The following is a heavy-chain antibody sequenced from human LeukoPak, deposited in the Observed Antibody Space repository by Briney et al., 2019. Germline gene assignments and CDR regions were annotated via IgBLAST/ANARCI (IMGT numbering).Heavy chain of an antibody. Sequence: AGGSLRLSCAASGFTFDDYAMHWVRQAPGKGLEWVSYISSSSSTIYYGDSMKGRFTISRDNAKTALYLEMNNLRAEDTAVYFCVRDRVPGATRGEFDFWGQGTLVTVSS. J-gene: IGHJ4*02. CDR3: VRDRVPGATRGEFDF. CDR2: ISSSSSTI. V-gene: IGHV3-48*04. D-gene: IGHD1-26*01. CDR1: GFTFDDYA.